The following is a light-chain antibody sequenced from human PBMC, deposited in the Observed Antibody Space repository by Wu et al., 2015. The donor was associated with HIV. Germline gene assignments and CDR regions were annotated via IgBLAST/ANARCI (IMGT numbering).Light chain of an antibody. J-gene: IGKJ2*03. Sequence: EIVLTQPPGTLSLSPGERATLSCRASQSVVSSYLAWYQQKPGQAPRLLIYGASSRATGIPDRFSGSGSGTDFTLTISRVEPEDFAVYYCQQFGYSGYSFGQGTKVEIK. V-gene: IGKV3-20*01. CDR2: GAS. CDR1: QSVVSSY. CDR3: QQFGYSGYS.